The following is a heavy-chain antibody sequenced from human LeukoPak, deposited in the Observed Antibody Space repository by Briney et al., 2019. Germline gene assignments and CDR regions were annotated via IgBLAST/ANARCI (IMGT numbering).Heavy chain of an antibody. D-gene: IGHD2-8*01. J-gene: IGHJ4*02. CDR3: ARDRGYCNNAFCPLGQ. CDR2: ISSNADKT. V-gene: IGHV3-11*01. Sequence: GGSLRLSCAASGFHLKNYYMTWLRQAPGKGLEWISYISSNADKTYYADSVKGRFTIFRDTAKNSLYLQMDSLRFEDTAIYYCARDRGYCNNAFCPLGQWGQGTLVSVSS. CDR1: GFHLKNYY.